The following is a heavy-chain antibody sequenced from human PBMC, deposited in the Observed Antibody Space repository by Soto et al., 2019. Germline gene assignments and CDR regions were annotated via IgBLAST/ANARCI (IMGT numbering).Heavy chain of an antibody. CDR1: GFTFSSYA. D-gene: IGHD3-10*01. J-gene: IGHJ3*02. V-gene: IGHV3-30-3*01. Sequence: GGSLRLSCAASGFTFSSYAMHWVRQAPGKGLEWVAVISNDGSNKYYADSVKGRFTISRDNSKNTLYLQMNSLRAEDTAVYCCARWGSRGQASDIWGQGTMVTVSS. CDR3: ARWGSRGQASDI. CDR2: ISNDGSNK.